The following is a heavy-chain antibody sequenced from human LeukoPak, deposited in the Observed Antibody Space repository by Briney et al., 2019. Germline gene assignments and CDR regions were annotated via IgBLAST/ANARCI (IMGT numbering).Heavy chain of an antibody. CDR1: GGSISSYY. J-gene: IGHJ3*02. V-gene: IGHV4-4*07. Sequence: SETLSLTCTVSGGSISSYYWSWIRQPAGKGLEWIGRIYTSGSTNYNPSLKSRVTMSVDTSKNQFSLKLSSVTAADTAVYYCAREGGDIVVVPAAPDAFDIRGQGTMVTVSS. D-gene: IGHD2-2*01. CDR3: AREGGDIVVVPAAPDAFDI. CDR2: IYTSGST.